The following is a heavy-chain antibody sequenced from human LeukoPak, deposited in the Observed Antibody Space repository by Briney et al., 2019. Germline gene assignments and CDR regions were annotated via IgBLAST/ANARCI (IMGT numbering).Heavy chain of an antibody. CDR3: ARDPLILWFGELLPSYGMDV. J-gene: IGHJ6*02. D-gene: IGHD3-10*01. CDR2: IKQDGSDK. V-gene: IGHV3-7*03. Sequence: GRSLRLSCAASGFTFSSYAMHWVRQAPGKGLEWVANIKQDGSDKYYVDSVKGRFTISRDNGKNSLYLEMNSLRAEDTAMYYCARDPLILWFGELLPSYGMDVWGQGTTVTVSS. CDR1: GFTFSSYA.